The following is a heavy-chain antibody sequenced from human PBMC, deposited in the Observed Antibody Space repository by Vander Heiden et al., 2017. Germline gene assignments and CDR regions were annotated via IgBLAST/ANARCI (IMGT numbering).Heavy chain of an antibody. D-gene: IGHD2-2*01. CDR1: GGSFSGYC. V-gene: IGHV4-34*01. CDR3: ARREAGYCSSTSCYPGAFDI. Sequence: QVQLQQWGAGLLKPSETMSLTCAVYGGSFSGYCWSWIRQPPGKGLEWIREINHSGSTNYNPSLKSRVTISVDTSKNQFSLKLSSVTAADTAVYYCARREAGYCSSTSCYPGAFDIWGQGTMVTVSS. J-gene: IGHJ3*02. CDR2: INHSGST.